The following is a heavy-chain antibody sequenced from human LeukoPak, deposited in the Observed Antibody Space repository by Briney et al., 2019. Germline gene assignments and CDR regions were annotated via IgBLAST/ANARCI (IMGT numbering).Heavy chain of an antibody. Sequence: ASVKVSCKASGNTFTHYRLHWVRQAHGQGLEWMGWVNPDSGATNYQQNFQGRVTMPRDTSISTVYMELSRLRSDDTAVYYCARENWYSDYWGQGTLVTVSS. CDR1: GNTFTHYR. J-gene: IGHJ4*02. CDR2: VNPDSGAT. D-gene: IGHD1-1*01. CDR3: ARENWYSDY. V-gene: IGHV1-2*02.